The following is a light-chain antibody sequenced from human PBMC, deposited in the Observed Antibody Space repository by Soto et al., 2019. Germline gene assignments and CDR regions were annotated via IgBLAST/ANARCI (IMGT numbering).Light chain of an antibody. V-gene: IGLV1-44*01. J-gene: IGLJ3*02. CDR3: AAWDDSLNGHWV. CDR1: SSNIGSNP. CDR2: SNN. Sequence: QSVLTQSPSASGTPGQRVTISCSGSSSNIGSNPVNWYQQLPGTAPKVLIYSNNQRPSGVPDRFSGSKSGTSASLAISGLQSEDEADYYCAAWDDSLNGHWVFGGGTKLTVL.